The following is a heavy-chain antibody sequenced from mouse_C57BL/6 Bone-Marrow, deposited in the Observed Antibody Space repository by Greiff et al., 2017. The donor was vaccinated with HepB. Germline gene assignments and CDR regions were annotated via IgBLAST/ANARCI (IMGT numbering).Heavy chain of an antibody. CDR3: ASSSWDPAWFAY. V-gene: IGHV3-6*01. Sequence: EVQVVESGPGLVKPSQSLSLTCSVTGYSITSGYYWNWIRQFPGNKLEWMGYISYDGSNNYNPSLKNRISITRDTSKNQFFLKLNSVTTEDTATYYCASSSWDPAWFAYWGQGTLVTVSA. CDR1: GYSITSGYY. D-gene: IGHD4-1*01. CDR2: ISYDGSN. J-gene: IGHJ3*01.